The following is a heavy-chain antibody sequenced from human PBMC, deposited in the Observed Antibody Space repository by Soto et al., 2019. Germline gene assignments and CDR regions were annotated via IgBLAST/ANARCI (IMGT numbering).Heavy chain of an antibody. Sequence: GASVKVSCKASGGTFSRYSITWVRQAPGHGLEWIGRIIPIFGIASYAQKFQGRVTITADESTSTAYLELSSLRSDDTAVYYCAREDRDRETGLIRAAIDGMDVWGQGTTGTGFS. V-gene: IGHV1-69*13. CDR1: GGTFSRYS. D-gene: IGHD2-2*01. CDR2: IIPIFGIA. CDR3: AREDRDRETGLIRAAIDGMDV. J-gene: IGHJ6*02.